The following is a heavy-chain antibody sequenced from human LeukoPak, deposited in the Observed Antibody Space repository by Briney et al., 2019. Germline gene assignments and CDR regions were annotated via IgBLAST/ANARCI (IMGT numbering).Heavy chain of an antibody. CDR3: ARGRQWLEIAY. CDR1: GFSVTSDY. V-gene: IGHV3-53*01. CDR2: IYSGGST. J-gene: IGHJ4*02. D-gene: IGHD6-19*01. Sequence: GGSLRLSCAASGFSVTSDYMSWVRQAPGKGLEWVSVIYSGGSTYYADSVKGRFTISRDNSMNTLYLQMNSLRADDTAVYYCARGRQWLEIAYWGQGTLVAVSS.